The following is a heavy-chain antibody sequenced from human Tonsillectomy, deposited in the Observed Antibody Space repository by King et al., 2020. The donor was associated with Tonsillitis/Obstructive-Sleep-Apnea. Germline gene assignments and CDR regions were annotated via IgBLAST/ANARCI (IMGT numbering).Heavy chain of an antibody. CDR3: ARVLEGSIVGAVAVFDI. J-gene: IGHJ3*02. D-gene: IGHD1-26*01. CDR2: INWNGGST. Sequence: VQLVESGGGVVRSGGSLRLSCAASGFTFDDYGMSWVRQAPGKGLEWVSGINWNGGSTGYADSVKGRFTISRDNAKNSPYLHMNSLRTEDTALYYCARVLEGSIVGAVAVFDIWGQGTMGTVSS. CDR1: GFTFDDYG. V-gene: IGHV3-20*04.